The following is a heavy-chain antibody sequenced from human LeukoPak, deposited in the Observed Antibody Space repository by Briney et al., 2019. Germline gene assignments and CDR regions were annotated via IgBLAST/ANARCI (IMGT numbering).Heavy chain of an antibody. D-gene: IGHD3-22*01. CDR2: ISYDGTKL. Sequence: GRSLRLSCEGSGFTFSINAMHWVRQAPGKGLEWLAVISYDGTKLYFADSVKGRFTISRDNVKNSLYLEMNSLRVEDSAVYYCARDHYFDISGYLDYWGQGTPVTVSS. CDR3: ARDHYFDISGYLDY. V-gene: IGHV3-30-3*01. J-gene: IGHJ4*02. CDR1: GFTFSINA.